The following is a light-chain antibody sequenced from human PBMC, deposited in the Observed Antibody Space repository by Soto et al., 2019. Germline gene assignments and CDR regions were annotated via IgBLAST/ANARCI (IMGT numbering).Light chain of an antibody. J-gene: IGLJ1*01. CDR3: CSYAGSYPYV. CDR1: GSDVGGYNY. V-gene: IGLV2-11*01. Sequence: QSVLTQPRSVSGSPGQSVTISCTGTGSDVGGYNYVSWYQQHPGKAPKLMIYDVSKRPSGVPDRFSGSKSGNTASLTISGLQAEDEADYYCCSYAGSYPYVFGNGTKVTVL. CDR2: DVS.